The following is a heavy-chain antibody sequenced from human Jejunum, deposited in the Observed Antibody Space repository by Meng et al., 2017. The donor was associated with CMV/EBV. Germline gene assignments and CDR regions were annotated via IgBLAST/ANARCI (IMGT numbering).Heavy chain of an antibody. Sequence: KASGGTFNTYIINWVRQAPGQGPEWMGRIVPMVGIPTYAQNFQGRLTITADKSTSTFYMELSSLRSDDTAVYYCARNLGPPAMGYFGPWGQGTLVTVSS. V-gene: IGHV1-69*02. D-gene: IGHD2-2*01. CDR1: GGTFNTYI. CDR3: ARNLGPPAMGYFGP. J-gene: IGHJ5*02. CDR2: IVPMVGIP.